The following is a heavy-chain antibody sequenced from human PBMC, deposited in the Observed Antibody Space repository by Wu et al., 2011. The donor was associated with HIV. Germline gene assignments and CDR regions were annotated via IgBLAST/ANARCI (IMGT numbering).Heavy chain of an antibody. CDR3: AREGTGNDRGGLFDY. V-gene: IGHV1-69*01. J-gene: IGHJ4*02. CDR2: TA. Sequence: TAKYAQKFQGRVIMTADESTNTAYLELSSLRSDDTAVYYCAREGTGNDRGGLFDYWGQGTLVTVSS. D-gene: IGHD5-12*01.